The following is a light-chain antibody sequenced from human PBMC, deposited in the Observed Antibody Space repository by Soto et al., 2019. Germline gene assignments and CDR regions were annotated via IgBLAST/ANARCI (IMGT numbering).Light chain of an antibody. CDR1: QSVSSHY. CDR3: QQYGNSPRS. J-gene: IGKJ1*01. V-gene: IGKV3-20*01. CDR2: GAT. Sequence: EIVLTQSPGTLSLSPGERATLSCRASQSVSSHYLAWYQQTPGQAPRLLMYGATSRATGIPDRFSGSGSGTDFTLTISRLEPEDFAVYYCQQYGNSPRSFGQGTKVEIK.